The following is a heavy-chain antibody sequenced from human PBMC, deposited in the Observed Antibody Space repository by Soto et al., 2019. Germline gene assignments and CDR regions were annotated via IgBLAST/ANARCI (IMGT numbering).Heavy chain of an antibody. V-gene: IGHV4-38-2*01. Sequence: SETLSLTCAVSGYSISSGYYWGWIRQTPGKGLERIASIYHSGSTYYNPSLKSRVTISVDTSKNQFSLKLTSVTAADTAVYYCARGAATVTPGWFDPWGQGIMVTVSS. CDR1: GYSISSGYY. CDR2: IYHSGST. CDR3: ARGAATVTPGWFDP. D-gene: IGHD4-17*01. J-gene: IGHJ5*02.